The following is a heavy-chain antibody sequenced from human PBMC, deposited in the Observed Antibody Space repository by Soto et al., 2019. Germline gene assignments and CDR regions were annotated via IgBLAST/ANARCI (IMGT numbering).Heavy chain of an antibody. Sequence: GGSLRLSCAASGFTFSSYGMHWVRQAPGKGLEWVAVISYDGSNKYYADSVKGRFTISRDNSKNTLYLQMNSLRAEDTAVYYCAKTKFDWPLPDLLVDYWGQGTLVTVSS. CDR1: GFTFSSYG. J-gene: IGHJ4*02. V-gene: IGHV3-30*18. CDR3: AKTKFDWPLPDLLVDY. D-gene: IGHD3-9*01. CDR2: ISYDGSNK.